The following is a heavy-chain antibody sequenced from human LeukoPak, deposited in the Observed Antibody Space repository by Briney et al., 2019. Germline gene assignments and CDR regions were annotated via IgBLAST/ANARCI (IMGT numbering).Heavy chain of an antibody. Sequence: GGSLRLSCAASGFTFSSYEMNWVRQAPGKGLEWVSYISSSGSTIYYADSVKGRFTISRDNSKNTLYLQMNSLRAEDTAVYYCARGASQWLVPDYWGQGTLVTVSS. CDR3: ARGASQWLVPDY. CDR1: GFTFSSYE. V-gene: IGHV3-48*03. J-gene: IGHJ4*02. D-gene: IGHD6-19*01. CDR2: ISSSGSTI.